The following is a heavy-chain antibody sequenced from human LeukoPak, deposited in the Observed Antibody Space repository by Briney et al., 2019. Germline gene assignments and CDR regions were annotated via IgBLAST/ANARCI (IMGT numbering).Heavy chain of an antibody. D-gene: IGHD3-10*01. Sequence: SETLSLTCTVSGGSITSYYWSWIRQPPGKGLEWIGSIYYSGSTYYNPSLKSRVTISVDTSKNQFSLKLSSVTAADTAVYYCARDLPTMVRGPTGQYYYYYYYMDVWGKGTTVTISS. CDR3: ARDLPTMVRGPTGQYYYYYYYMDV. CDR2: IYYSGST. J-gene: IGHJ6*03. V-gene: IGHV4-59*12. CDR1: GGSITSYY.